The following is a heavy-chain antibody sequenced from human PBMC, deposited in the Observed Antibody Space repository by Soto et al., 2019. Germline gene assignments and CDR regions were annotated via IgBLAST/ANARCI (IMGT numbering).Heavy chain of an antibody. CDR1: GFTFSSYA. CDR3: ARDPNAAGALDY. CDR2: ISYDGSNK. D-gene: IGHD6-19*01. V-gene: IGHV3-30-3*01. Sequence: VQLVESGGGLVQPGGSLRLSCAASGFTFSSYAMHWVRQAPGKGLEWVAVISYDGSNKYYADSVKGRFTISRDNSKNTLYLQMNSLRAEDTAVYYCARDPNAAGALDYWGQGTLVTVSS. J-gene: IGHJ4*02.